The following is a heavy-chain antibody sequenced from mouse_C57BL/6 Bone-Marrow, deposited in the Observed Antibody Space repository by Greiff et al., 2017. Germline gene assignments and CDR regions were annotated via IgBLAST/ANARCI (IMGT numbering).Heavy chain of an antibody. CDR2: IDPNSGGT. D-gene: IGHD1-1*01. CDR1: GYTFTSYW. CDR3: ARSGYYYGRAWFAY. J-gene: IGHJ3*01. V-gene: IGHV1-72*01. Sequence: QQSCKASGYTFTSYWMHWVKQRPGRGLEWIGRIDPNSGGTKYNEKFKSKATLTVDKPSSTAYMQLSSLTSEDSAVYYCARSGYYYGRAWFAYWGQGTLVTVSA.